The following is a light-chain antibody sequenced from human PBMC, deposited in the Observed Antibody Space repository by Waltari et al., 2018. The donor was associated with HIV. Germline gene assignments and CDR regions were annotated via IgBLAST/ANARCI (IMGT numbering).Light chain of an antibody. V-gene: IGLV2-14*01. Sequence: QSALTQPASVSGSPGQSITISCTGTSSDVGAYNYVSWYQQHPGKAPKLMIYEVSNRPSGVSNRFSGSKSGNTASLTISGLQAEDEADYYCSSYTSSSIRVFGTGTKVTVL. J-gene: IGLJ1*01. CDR2: EVS. CDR3: SSYTSSSIRV. CDR1: SSDVGAYNY.